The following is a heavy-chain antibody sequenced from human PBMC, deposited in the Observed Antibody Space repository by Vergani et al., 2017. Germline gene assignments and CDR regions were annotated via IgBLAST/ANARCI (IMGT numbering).Heavy chain of an antibody. J-gene: IGHJ6*02. CDR1: GATFRSNT. CDR2: NIPVLGKT. D-gene: IGHD1-26*01. CDR3: ARDPRGYGGYPEDYYYGMDV. V-gene: IGHV1-69*08. Sequence: QVQLVQSGAEVKKPGSSVKVSCKASGATFRSNTISWVRQVPGQGLEWMGRNIPVLGKTKYAQDFQGRLTITADTSTSTAYMELTSLRSQDTAVYYCARDPRGYGGYPEDYYYGMDVWGQGTTVTVSS.